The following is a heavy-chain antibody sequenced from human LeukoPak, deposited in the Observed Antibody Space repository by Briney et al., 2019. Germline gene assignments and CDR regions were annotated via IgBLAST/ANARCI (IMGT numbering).Heavy chain of an antibody. V-gene: IGHV4-31*03. D-gene: IGHD1-20*01. CDR2: IYYSGST. J-gene: IGHJ4*02. CDR3: ARVPRQLTGLFDY. CDR1: GGSISSGGYY. Sequence: SQTLSLTCTVSGGSISSGGYYWSWIRQHPGKGLEWIGYIYYSGSTYYNPSLKSRVTISVDTSKNQFSLKLSSVTAADTAVYYCARVPRQLTGLFDYWGQGTLVTVSS.